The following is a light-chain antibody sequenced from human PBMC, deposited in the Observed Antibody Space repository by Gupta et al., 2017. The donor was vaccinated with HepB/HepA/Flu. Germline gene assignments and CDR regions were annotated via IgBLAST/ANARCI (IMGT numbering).Light chain of an antibody. CDR1: SSDVGRYDY. V-gene: IGLV2-11*01. J-gene: IGLJ3*02. CDR2: DVS. Sequence: QSALTQPRSVSGSPGQSVSISCTGTSSDVGRYDYVSWYQQHPGKAPKLMMYDVSKRRSGVPDRYSGSKSGNTASLTIPGLQLEDEADYYCCSFVGGYTLVFGGGTKLTVL. CDR3: CSFVGGYTLV.